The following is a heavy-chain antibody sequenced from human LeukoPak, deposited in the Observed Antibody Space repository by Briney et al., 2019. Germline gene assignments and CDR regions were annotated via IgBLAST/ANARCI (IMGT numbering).Heavy chain of an antibody. CDR3: ARDNSVRDEAWWFNP. V-gene: IGHV1-46*01. D-gene: IGHD5-24*01. CDR2: ISPSGGST. Sequence: WASVKASCKAFGYTFTSNYMHWVRQAPGQGPEGMGVISPSGGSTTYAQKFQGRVTLTRDVSTSTDYLELSSLRSEDTAVYYCARDNSVRDEAWWFNPWGQGTLVTVSS. CDR1: GYTFTSNY. J-gene: IGHJ5*02.